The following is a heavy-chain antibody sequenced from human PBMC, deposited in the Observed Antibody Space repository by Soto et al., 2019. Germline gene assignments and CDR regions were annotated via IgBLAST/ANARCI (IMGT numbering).Heavy chain of an antibody. CDR1: GCFISSGGYY. CDR3: ARGEIQPHQYYFDY. V-gene: IGHV4-31*03. CDR2: IYYSGST. D-gene: IGHD5-18*01. J-gene: IGHJ4*02. Sequence: KPXETLSLTCTVSGCFISSGGYYWSWIRQHPGKGLEWIGYIYYSGSTYYNPSLKSRVTISVDTSKNQFSLKLSSVTAADTAVYYCARGEIQPHQYYFDYWGQGTLVTVSS.